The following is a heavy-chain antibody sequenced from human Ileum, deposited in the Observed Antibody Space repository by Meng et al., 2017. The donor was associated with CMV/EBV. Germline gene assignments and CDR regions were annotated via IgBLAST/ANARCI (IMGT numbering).Heavy chain of an antibody. CDR1: GDSISSGSYY. CDR2: IYYSGST. Sequence: LPPTRSGPRLLTPSETPSLTWTVAGDSISSGSYYWAWIRQTPEKGLEWMGSIYYSGSTYDNPSLRSRVTISVDTSKNQFSLKLTSVTAADTAIYYCAGDWGPYSSRGYFDPWGQGTLVTVSS. D-gene: IGHD6-19*01. CDR3: AGDWGPYSSRGYFDP. J-gene: IGHJ5*02. V-gene: IGHV4-39*07.